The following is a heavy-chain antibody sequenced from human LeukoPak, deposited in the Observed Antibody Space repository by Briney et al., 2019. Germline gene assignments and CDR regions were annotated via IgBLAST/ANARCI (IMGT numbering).Heavy chain of an antibody. CDR3: ALGGDYFDS. D-gene: IGHD4-17*01. J-gene: IGHJ4*02. CDR1: GFSVSSNY. CDR2: IYSGGNR. V-gene: IGHV3-53*01. Sequence: GGSLRLSCAASGFSVSSNYMSWVRQAPGKGLEWVSLIYSGGNRFYADSVKGRFTISRDNSKNMLYLQMNSLRAEDTAVYYCALGGDYFDSWGQATLVTVSS.